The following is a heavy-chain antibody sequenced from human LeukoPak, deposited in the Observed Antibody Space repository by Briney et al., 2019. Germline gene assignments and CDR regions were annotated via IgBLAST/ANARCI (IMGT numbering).Heavy chain of an antibody. J-gene: IGHJ4*02. Sequence: GEPLKTSCQGSGSRFTRYWIGGARQLPGKGLEWMGIIYPGDSDTRYSPSFQGQVTISGDKSISTAYLQWSSLKASDTAMYYCARHGGYDYFDYWGQGTLVTVSS. CDR1: GSRFTRYW. D-gene: IGHD2-2*01. CDR2: IYPGDSDT. V-gene: IGHV5-51*01. CDR3: ARHGGYDYFDY.